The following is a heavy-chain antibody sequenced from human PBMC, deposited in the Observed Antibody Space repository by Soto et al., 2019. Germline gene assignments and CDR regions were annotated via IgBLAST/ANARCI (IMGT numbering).Heavy chain of an antibody. CDR2: ITSSGTNT. J-gene: IGHJ6*02. CDR1: GFTFSSYA. Sequence: EVQLVESGGGLVQPGGSLRLSCSASGFTFSSYAMHWVRQAPGKGLEYVSVITSSGTNTDYASSVKGRFTISRDNAKNTLYLDKASLRAEDIAVYYCARRTPFCYGVDVWGHGNKVSVSS. V-gene: IGHV3-64*01. D-gene: IGHD3-3*02. CDR3: ARRTPFCYGVDV.